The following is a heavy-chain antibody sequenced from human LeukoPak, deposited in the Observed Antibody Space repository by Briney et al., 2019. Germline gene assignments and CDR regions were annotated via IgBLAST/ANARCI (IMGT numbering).Heavy chain of an antibody. CDR3: ARVFFGSGSSWGHPYYMDV. V-gene: IGHV4-59*01. CDR2: IYYSGST. Sequence: SETLSLTCTVSGGSISSYYWSWIRQPPGKGLEWIGYIYYSGSTNYNPSLKSRVTISVDTSKNQFSLKLSSVTAADTAVYYCARVFFGSGSSWGHPYYMDVWGKGTTVTVSS. CDR1: GGSISSYY. D-gene: IGHD3-10*01. J-gene: IGHJ6*03.